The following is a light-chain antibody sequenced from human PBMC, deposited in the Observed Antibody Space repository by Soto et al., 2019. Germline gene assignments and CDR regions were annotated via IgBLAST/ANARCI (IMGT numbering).Light chain of an antibody. V-gene: IGKV3-11*01. CDR3: QQYYNWPWT. CDR2: DAS. CDR1: QSVSSY. J-gene: IGKJ1*01. Sequence: EIVLTQSPATLSLSPGERATLSCRASQSVSSYLAWYQQKPGQAPRLLIYDASNRATGIPARFSGSGSGTDFTLTISSLEPEDFAVYYCQQYYNWPWTFGQGTKVDIK.